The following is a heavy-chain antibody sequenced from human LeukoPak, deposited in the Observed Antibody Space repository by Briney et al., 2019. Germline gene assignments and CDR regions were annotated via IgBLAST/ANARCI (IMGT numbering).Heavy chain of an antibody. CDR1: GFTFSNYA. Sequence: GGSLRLSCAASGFTFSNYAMSWVRQTPGKGLEWVSFISGSDTSTAYADSVKGRFSISRDNSKNTLYLQMNSLRAEDTAVYYCAKALDLRWRGSYYYYGMDVWGQGTTVTVSS. J-gene: IGHJ6*02. CDR3: AKALDLRWRGSYYYYGMDV. D-gene: IGHD4-23*01. CDR2: ISGSDTST. V-gene: IGHV3-23*01.